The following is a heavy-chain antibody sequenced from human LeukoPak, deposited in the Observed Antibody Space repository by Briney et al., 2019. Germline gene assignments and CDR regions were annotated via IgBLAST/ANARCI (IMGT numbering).Heavy chain of an antibody. CDR2: ISGSGGST. Sequence: PGGSLRLSCAASGFTFSSYAMSWVRQAPGKGLEWVSAISGSGGSTYYADSVKGRFTISRDNSKNTLYLQMNSLRAEDTAVYYCAKDSSEKPISSSWYHDAFDIWGQGTMVTVSS. D-gene: IGHD6-13*01. V-gene: IGHV3-23*01. J-gene: IGHJ3*02. CDR3: AKDSSEKPISSSWYHDAFDI. CDR1: GFTFSSYA.